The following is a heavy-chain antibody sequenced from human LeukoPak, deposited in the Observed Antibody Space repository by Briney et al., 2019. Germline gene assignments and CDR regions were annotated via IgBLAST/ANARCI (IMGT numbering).Heavy chain of an antibody. D-gene: IGHD5-12*01. J-gene: IGHJ5*02. CDR1: GYTFTSYG. CDR2: VSAYNGNT. CDR3: ARRGYSGYTGPDSWFDP. Sequence: ASVKVSCKASGYTFTSYGISWVRQAPGQGLEWMGWVSAYNGNTNYAQKLQGRVTMTTDTSTSTAYMELRSLRSDDTAVYYCARRGYSGYTGPDSWFDPWGQGTLVTVSS. V-gene: IGHV1-18*01.